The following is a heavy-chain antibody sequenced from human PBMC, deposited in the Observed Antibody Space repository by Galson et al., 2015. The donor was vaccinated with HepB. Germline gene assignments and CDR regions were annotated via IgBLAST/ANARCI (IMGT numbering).Heavy chain of an antibody. Sequence: SLRLSCAASGFTFSTYAMHWVRQAPGKGLEWVAVISYEGKSGYYADSVKGRFTISRDNFKDTLYLQMNSLRAEDTAMYYCARSYYYESSGIILDYGGQGSLVTVSS. CDR1: GFTFSTYA. CDR2: ISYEGKSG. V-gene: IGHV3-30*04. D-gene: IGHD3-22*01. CDR3: ARSYYYESSGIILDY. J-gene: IGHJ4*02.